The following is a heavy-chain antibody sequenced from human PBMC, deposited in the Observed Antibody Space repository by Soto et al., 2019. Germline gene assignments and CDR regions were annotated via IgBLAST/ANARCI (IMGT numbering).Heavy chain of an antibody. J-gene: IGHJ2*01. CDR1: GFTFSSYS. V-gene: IGHV3-21*02. CDR2: ISSTSSYI. CDR3: ASDRLGAVTLYYDL. D-gene: IGHD4-17*01. Sequence: EVQLVESGGGLVKPGGSQRLSCAASGFTFSSYSMSWVRQAPGQGLEWVSSISSTSSYISYADSVKGRFTISRDNAKNSLDLQMNSLRDEDTAVYYCASDRLGAVTLYYDLWGRGSLVTVSS.